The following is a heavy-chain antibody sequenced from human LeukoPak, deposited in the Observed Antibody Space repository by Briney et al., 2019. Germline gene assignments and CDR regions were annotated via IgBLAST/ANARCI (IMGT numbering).Heavy chain of an antibody. CDR1: GGSLSSYY. CDR3: ARAAGVPHYYYYMDV. Sequence: SETLSLTCTVSGGSLSSYYWSWIRQPPGKGLEWIGYIYYSGSTNYNPSLRSRVTISVDTSKNQFSLKLSSVTAADTAVYYCARAAGVPHYYYYMDVWGKGTTVTVSS. D-gene: IGHD6-19*01. J-gene: IGHJ6*03. CDR2: IYYSGST. V-gene: IGHV4-59*01.